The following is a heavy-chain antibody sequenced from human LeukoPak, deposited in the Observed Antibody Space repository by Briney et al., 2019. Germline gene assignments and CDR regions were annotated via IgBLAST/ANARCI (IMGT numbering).Heavy chain of an antibody. D-gene: IGHD3-10*01. Sequence: GGSLRLSCAASGFRFSTYWMSWVRQAPGKGLEWVANIKEDGSEKYYVDSVKGRFTISRDNAKNSLFLQMNSLRVDDTAVYYCARGGSYYADWGQGTLVTVSS. V-gene: IGHV3-7*04. CDR1: GFRFSTYW. CDR2: IKEDGSEK. J-gene: IGHJ4*02. CDR3: ARGGSYYAD.